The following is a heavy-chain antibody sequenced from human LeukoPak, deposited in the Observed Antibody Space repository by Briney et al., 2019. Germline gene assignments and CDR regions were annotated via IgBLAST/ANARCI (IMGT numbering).Heavy chain of an antibody. CDR2: ISAYNGNT. V-gene: IGHV1-18*01. CDR1: GYTFTSYG. J-gene: IGHJ4*02. Sequence: ASVKVSCKASGYTFTSYGISWVRQAPGQGLEWMGWISAYNGNTNYAQKLQGRVTMTTDTSTSTAYMELRSLRSDDTAVYYWARDLQPSYYDSSGSSLDYWGQGTLVTVSS. D-gene: IGHD3-22*01. CDR3: ARDLQPSYYDSSGSSLDY.